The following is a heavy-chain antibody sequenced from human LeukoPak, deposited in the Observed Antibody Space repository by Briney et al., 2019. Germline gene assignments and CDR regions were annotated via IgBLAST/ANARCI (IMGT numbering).Heavy chain of an antibody. D-gene: IGHD3-10*01. CDR3: ARDGRFGELSY. CDR1: GGSFSSGDYY. Sequence: SQTLSLTCTVSGGSFSSGDYYWSWLRQPPGKGLEWIGYIYYSGSTYYNPSLKSRVTISVDTSKNQFSLKLSSVTAANTAVYYCARDGRFGELSYWGQGTLVTVSS. V-gene: IGHV4-30-4*01. J-gene: IGHJ4*02. CDR2: IYYSGST.